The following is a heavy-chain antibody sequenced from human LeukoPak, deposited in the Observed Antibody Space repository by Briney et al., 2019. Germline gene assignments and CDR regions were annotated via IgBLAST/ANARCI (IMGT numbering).Heavy chain of an antibody. V-gene: IGHV3-30*18. J-gene: IGHJ4*02. D-gene: IGHD1-1*01. CDR2: ISFDGSNE. CDR1: GISFRSYG. CDR3: AKDLFAGNDEFPFSGFDC. Sequence: GGSLRLSCAASGISFRSYGMHWVRQAPGEGLEWVALISFDGSNEYYADSVKGRFTISRDNSKNTLYLEMNSLRAEDTAVYYCAKDLFAGNDEFPFSGFDCWGQGTLVTVSS.